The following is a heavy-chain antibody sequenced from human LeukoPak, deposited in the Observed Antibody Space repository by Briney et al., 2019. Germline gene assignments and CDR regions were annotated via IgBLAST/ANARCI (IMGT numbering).Heavy chain of an antibody. Sequence: KAGGSLRLSCAASGFTFSSYTMNWVRQAPGEGLEWVSSITSSSSYIYYADSVKGRFTISRDNAKNSLYLQMNSLRAEDTAVYYCARQRTVAGNWFDPWGQGTLVTVSS. D-gene: IGHD6-19*01. V-gene: IGHV3-21*01. CDR3: ARQRTVAGNWFDP. CDR1: GFTFSSYT. CDR2: ITSSSSYI. J-gene: IGHJ5*02.